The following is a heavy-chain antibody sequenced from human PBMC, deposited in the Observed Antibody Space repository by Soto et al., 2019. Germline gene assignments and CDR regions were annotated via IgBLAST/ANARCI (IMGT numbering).Heavy chain of an antibody. V-gene: IGHV1-18*01. CDR3: ARFDWNAIYYYYGMDV. CDR2: ISAYNGNT. CDR1: GYTFTSYG. Sequence: ASVKVSCKASGYTFTSYGISWVRQAPGQGLEWMGWISAYNGNTNYAQKLQGRVTMTTDTSTSTAYMELRSLRSDDTAVYYCARFDWNAIYYYYGMDVWGQGTTVTVSS. J-gene: IGHJ6*02. D-gene: IGHD1-1*01.